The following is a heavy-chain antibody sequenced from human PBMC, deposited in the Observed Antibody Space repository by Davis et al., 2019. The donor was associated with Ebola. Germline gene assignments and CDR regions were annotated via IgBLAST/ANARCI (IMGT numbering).Heavy chain of an antibody. V-gene: IGHV5-51*01. D-gene: IGHD3-9*01. CDR3: ARRLAMTGYAFDY. J-gene: IGHJ4*02. CDR1: GYSFTSYW. Sequence: GESLKTHCKGSGYSFTSYWISCVRQLPGKGREWMGIIYPGDSDTSYSPSFQGQVTISADKSISTAYLQWSSLKASDTAMYYCARRLAMTGYAFDYWGQGTLVTVSS. CDR2: IYPGDSDT.